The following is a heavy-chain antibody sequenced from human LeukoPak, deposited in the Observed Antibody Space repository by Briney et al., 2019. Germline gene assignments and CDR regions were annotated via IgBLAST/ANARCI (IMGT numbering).Heavy chain of an antibody. CDR1: GYTFTSYG. J-gene: IGHJ4*02. V-gene: IGHV1-18*01. CDR3: AREPRYYDSSGYPDY. D-gene: IGHD3-22*01. CDR2: ISAYNGNT. Sequence: ASVKVSCKASGYTFTSYGISWVRQAPGQGLEWMGWISAYNGNTNYAQKLQGRVTMTTDTSTSTAYMELRSLRSDDTAVYYCAREPRYYDSSGYPDYWGQGTLVIVSS.